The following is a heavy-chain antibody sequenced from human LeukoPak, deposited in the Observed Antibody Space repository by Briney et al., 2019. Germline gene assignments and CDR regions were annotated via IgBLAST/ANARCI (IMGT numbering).Heavy chain of an antibody. J-gene: IGHJ4*02. CDR1: GFTFSSYS. V-gene: IGHV3-48*04. Sequence: GGSLRLSCAASGFTFSSYSMNWVRQAPGKGLEWVSYISSSSSTIYYADSVKGRFTISRDNAKNSLYLQMNSLRAEDTAVYYCARVMITFGGVGIDYWGQGTLVTVSS. CDR3: ARVMITFGGVGIDY. CDR2: ISSSSSTI. D-gene: IGHD3-16*01.